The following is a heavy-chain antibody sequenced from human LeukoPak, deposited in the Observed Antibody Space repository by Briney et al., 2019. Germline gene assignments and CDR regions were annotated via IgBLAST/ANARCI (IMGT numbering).Heavy chain of an antibody. CDR3: AREAYTTGADY. D-gene: IGHD3-16*01. Sequence: ASVKVSCKASGYTFTSYGVSWVRQAPGQGLEWMGWISAYNGNANYVQRLQGRVTLTTDTSTTTAYMELRSLTSDDTAVYYCAREAYTTGADYWDQGTLVTVSS. CDR2: ISAYNGNA. CDR1: GYTFTSYG. J-gene: IGHJ4*02. V-gene: IGHV1-18*01.